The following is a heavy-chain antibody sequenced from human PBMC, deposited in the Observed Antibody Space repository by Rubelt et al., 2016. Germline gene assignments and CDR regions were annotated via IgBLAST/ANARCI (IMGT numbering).Heavy chain of an antibody. D-gene: IGHD3-10*01. CDR1: GASIDSRDYF. V-gene: IGHV4-39*07. CDR3: GRMSLADAGWYFDH. J-gene: IGHJ2*01. CDR2: ISYGGIT. Sequence: QVQLQESGPGLVKPLETLSLICTVSGASIDSRDYFWGWIRQPPGKGLAWIGSISYGGITYFNSSLQSRVITSFDTSRDQLSLSVTLGTAADAGVYHSGRMSLADAGWYFDHWGRGTPVTVSP.